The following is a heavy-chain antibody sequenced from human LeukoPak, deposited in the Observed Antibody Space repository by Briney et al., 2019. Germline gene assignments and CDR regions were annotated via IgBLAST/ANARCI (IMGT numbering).Heavy chain of an antibody. CDR3: ARDSAWGAIDY. Sequence: GGSPRLSCAVSGFSIGSSWMSWVRQTPGKGLEWVADMNEDGSGTYYVDSVKGRFTVSRDNAQNSVYLQMNSLRVEDTGVYYCARDSAWGAIDYWGQGTLVTVFS. CDR2: MNEDGSGT. J-gene: IGHJ4*02. V-gene: IGHV3-7*01. CDR1: GFSIGSSW. D-gene: IGHD7-27*01.